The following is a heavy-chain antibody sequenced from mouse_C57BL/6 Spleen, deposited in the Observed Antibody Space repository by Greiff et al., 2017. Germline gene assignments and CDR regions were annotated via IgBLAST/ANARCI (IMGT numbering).Heavy chain of an antibody. CDR2: IDPETGGT. Sequence: QVQLQQSGAELVRPGASVTPSCKASGYTFTDYEMHWVKQTPVHGLEWIGAIDPETGGTAYNQKFKGKAILTADKSSSTAYMELRSLTSEDSAVYYCTRSHYYGSTYGGYFDYWGQGTTLTVSS. D-gene: IGHD1-1*01. CDR1: GYTFTDYE. CDR3: TRSHYYGSTYGGYFDY. V-gene: IGHV1-15*01. J-gene: IGHJ2*01.